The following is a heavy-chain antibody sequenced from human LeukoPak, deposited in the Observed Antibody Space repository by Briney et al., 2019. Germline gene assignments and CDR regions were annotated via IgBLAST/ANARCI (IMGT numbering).Heavy chain of an antibody. D-gene: IGHD3-22*01. CDR1: GFTFDDYA. Sequence: SLRLSCAASGFTFDDYAMHWVRQAPGKGLEWVSGISWNSGGIGYADSVKGRFTISRDNAKNSLYPQMNSLRAEDMALYYCAKGEDYDSSGYSYFDYWGQGTLVTVSS. CDR2: ISWNSGGI. CDR3: AKGEDYDSSGYSYFDY. V-gene: IGHV3-9*03. J-gene: IGHJ4*02.